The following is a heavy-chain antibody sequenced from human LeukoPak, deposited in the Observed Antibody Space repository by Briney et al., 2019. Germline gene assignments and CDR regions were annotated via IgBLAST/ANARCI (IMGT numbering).Heavy chain of an antibody. J-gene: IGHJ6*03. V-gene: IGHV3-30*02. CDR2: IRYDGSNK. D-gene: IGHD6-13*01. Sequence: GGSLILSCAASGFTFSSYGMHWVRQAPGKGLEWVAFIRYDGSNKYYADSVKGRFTISRDNSKNTLYLQMNSLRAEDTAVYYCAKDSGYSSSWYANYYYYYMDVWGKGTTVTISS. CDR1: GFTFSSYG. CDR3: AKDSGYSSSWYANYYYYYMDV.